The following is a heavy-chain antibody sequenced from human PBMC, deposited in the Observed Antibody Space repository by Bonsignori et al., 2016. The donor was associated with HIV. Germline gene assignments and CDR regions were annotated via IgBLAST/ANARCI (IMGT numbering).Heavy chain of an antibody. CDR3: ARRVGDYVWGVIAPHYMDV. J-gene: IGHJ6*03. Sequence: WVRQAPGQGLEWMGWMNPNSGNTGYAQKFQGRVTMTRNTSISTAYMELSSLRSEDTAVYYCARRVGDYVWGVIAPHYMDVWGKGTTVTVSS. V-gene: IGHV1-8*01. CDR2: MNPNSGNT. D-gene: IGHD3-16*02.